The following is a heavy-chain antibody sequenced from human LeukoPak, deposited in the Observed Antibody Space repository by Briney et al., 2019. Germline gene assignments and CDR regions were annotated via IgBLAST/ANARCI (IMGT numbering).Heavy chain of an antibody. J-gene: IGHJ4*02. CDR1: GGSISSGSYY. CDR2: IYTSGST. Sequence: SQTLSLTCTVSGGSISSGSYYWSWIRQPAGKGLEWIGRIYTSGSTNYNPSLKSRVTISVDTSKNQFSLKLSSVTAADTAVYYCAREGGGTELYYFDYWGQGTLVTVSS. D-gene: IGHD3-16*01. CDR3: AREGGGTELYYFDY. V-gene: IGHV4-61*02.